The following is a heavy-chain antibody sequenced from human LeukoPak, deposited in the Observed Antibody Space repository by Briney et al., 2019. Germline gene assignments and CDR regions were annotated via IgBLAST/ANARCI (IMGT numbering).Heavy chain of an antibody. CDR1: GGSISSSSYY. CDR3: ARVPTVTFFDY. Sequence: PSETLSLTCTVPGGSISSSSYYWGWIRQPPGKGLEWIGSIYYSRSTYYNPSLKSRVTISVDTSKNQFSLKLSSVTAADTAVYYCARVPTVTFFDYWGQGTLVTVSS. CDR2: IYYSRST. V-gene: IGHV4-39*01. D-gene: IGHD4-17*01. J-gene: IGHJ4*02.